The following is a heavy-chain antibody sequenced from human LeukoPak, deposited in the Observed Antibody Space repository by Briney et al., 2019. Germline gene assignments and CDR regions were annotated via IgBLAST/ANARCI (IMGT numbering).Heavy chain of an antibody. D-gene: IGHD3-22*01. Sequence: GGSLRLSCAASGFTFSSYSMNWVRQAPGKGLEWVSSISSSSSYIYYADSVKGRFTISRDNAKNSLYLQMNSLRAEDTAVYYCARYPAYYDSSGYFDYWGQGTLVTVSS. CDR1: GFTFSSYS. J-gene: IGHJ4*02. V-gene: IGHV3-21*01. CDR2: ISSSSSYI. CDR3: ARYPAYYDSSGYFDY.